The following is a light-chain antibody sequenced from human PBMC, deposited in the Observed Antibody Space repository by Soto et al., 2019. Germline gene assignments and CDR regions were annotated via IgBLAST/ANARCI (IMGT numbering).Light chain of an antibody. J-gene: IGLJ7*01. CDR2: EHN. CDR3: GTWDSSLSSGV. Sequence: QSLLTQPPSVSAAPGQKVTIYCSGSSSNIGSNYVSCYQQLPGTAPKLLIDEHNKRPPGIPDRFSGSKSGTSATLGITGLQTWDEADYYCGTWDSSLSSGVFGGGTQLTVL. CDR1: SSNIGSNY. V-gene: IGLV1-51*02.